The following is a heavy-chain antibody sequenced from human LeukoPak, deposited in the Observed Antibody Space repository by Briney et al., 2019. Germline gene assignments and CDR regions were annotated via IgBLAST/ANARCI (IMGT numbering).Heavy chain of an antibody. J-gene: IGHJ5*02. CDR2: IYTSGST. CDR1: GGSFSGYY. V-gene: IGHV4-59*10. Sequence: SETLSLTCAVYGGSFSGYYWSWIRQPAGKGLEWIGRIYTSGSTNYNPSLKSRVTMSVDTSKNQFSLKLSSVTAADTAVYYCARGHQQKEYNWFDPWGQGTLVTVSS. CDR3: ARGHQQKEYNWFDP.